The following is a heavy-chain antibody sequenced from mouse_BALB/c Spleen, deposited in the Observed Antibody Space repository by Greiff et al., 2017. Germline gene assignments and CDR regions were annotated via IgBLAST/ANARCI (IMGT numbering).Heavy chain of an antibody. J-gene: IGHJ4*01. Sequence: DVKLVESGPGLVKPSQSLSLTCTVTGYSITSDYAWNWIRQFPGNKLEWMGYISYSGSTSYNPSLKSRISITRDTSKNQFFLQLNSVTTEDTATYYCARGGNYYYYAMDYWGQGTSVTVSS. V-gene: IGHV3-2*02. D-gene: IGHD2-1*01. CDR2: ISYSGST. CDR1: GYSITSDYA. CDR3: ARGGNYYYYAMDY.